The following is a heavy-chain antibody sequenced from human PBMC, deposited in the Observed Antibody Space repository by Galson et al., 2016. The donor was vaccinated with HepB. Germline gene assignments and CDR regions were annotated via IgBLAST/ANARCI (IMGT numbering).Heavy chain of an antibody. CDR1: GDSITSDGYH. CDR2: IYYSGST. CDR3: ARYCASRGCLVDF. J-gene: IGHJ4*02. D-gene: IGHD2-21*01. Sequence: PLSLTCTVSGDSITSDGYHWSWIRQHPGKGLEWIGHIYYSGSTYYNPSLKSRITISLDTSRNQFSLNLSSVTAADTAVYYCARYCASRGCLVDFWGRGTLVTVSP. V-gene: IGHV4-31*03.